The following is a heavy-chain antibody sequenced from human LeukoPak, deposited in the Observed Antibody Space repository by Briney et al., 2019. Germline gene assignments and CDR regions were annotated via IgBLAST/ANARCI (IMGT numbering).Heavy chain of an antibody. D-gene: IGHD3-10*01. CDR3: ATELGYGSGRLYGMDV. V-gene: IGHV1-24*01. CDR2: FDPEDGET. Sequence: GASVKVSCKVSEYTLTELSMHWVRQAPGKGLEWMGGFDPEDGETIYAQKFQGRVTMTEDTSTDTAYMELSSLRSEDTAVYYCATELGYGSGRLYGMDVWGQGTTVTVSS. J-gene: IGHJ6*02. CDR1: EYTLTELS.